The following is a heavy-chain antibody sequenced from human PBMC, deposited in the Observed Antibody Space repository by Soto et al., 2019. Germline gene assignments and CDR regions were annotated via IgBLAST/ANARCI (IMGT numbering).Heavy chain of an antibody. V-gene: IGHV3-21*01. CDR3: ASLGAADYYYYYGMDV. J-gene: IGHJ6*02. D-gene: IGHD6-13*01. CDR2: ISSSSSYI. Sequence: GGSLRLSCAASGFTFSSYAMSWVRQAPGKGLEWVSAISSSSSYIYYADSVKGRFTISRDNAKNSLYLQMNSLRAEDTAVYYCASLGAADYYYYYGMDVWGQGTTVTVSS. CDR1: GFTFSSYA.